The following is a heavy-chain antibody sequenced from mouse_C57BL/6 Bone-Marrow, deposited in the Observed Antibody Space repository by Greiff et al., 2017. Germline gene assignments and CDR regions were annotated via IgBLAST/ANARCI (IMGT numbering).Heavy chain of an antibody. D-gene: IGHD2-2*01. CDR3: ARVVTAY. V-gene: IGHV5-17*01. CDR2: ISSGSSTI. Sequence: EVMLVESGGGLVKPGGSLKLSCAASGFTFSDYGMHWVRQAPEKGLEWVAYISSGSSTIYYADTVKGRFTISRDNAKNTLFLQMTSLRSEDTAMYYCARVVTAYWGQGTLVTVSA. CDR1: GFTFSDYG. J-gene: IGHJ3*01.